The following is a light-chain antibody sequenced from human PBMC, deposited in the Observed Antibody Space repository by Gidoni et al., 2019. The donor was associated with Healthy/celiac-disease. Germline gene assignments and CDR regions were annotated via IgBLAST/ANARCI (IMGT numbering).Light chain of an antibody. Sequence: DIVMTQSPDSLAVSLGERATINCKSSQSVLYSSTNNNYLAWYQHKPGQPPKLLIYWASTRESGVPDRFSGSASGTDFTLTISSLQAEDVAVYYCQQYYSFPYTFGQXTKLEIK. CDR2: WAS. J-gene: IGKJ2*01. CDR3: QQYYSFPYT. CDR1: QSVLYSSTNNNY. V-gene: IGKV4-1*01.